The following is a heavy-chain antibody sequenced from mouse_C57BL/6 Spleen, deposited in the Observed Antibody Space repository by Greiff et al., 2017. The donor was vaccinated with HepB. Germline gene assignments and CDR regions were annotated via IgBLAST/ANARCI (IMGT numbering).Heavy chain of an antibody. CDR3: ARSDYDEGGYFDY. V-gene: IGHV2-2*01. D-gene: IGHD2-4*01. CDR1: GFSLTSYG. Sequence: QVHVKQSGPGLVQPSQSLSITCTVSGFSLTSYGVHWVRQSPGKGLEWLGVIWSGGSTDYNAAFISRLSISKDNSKSQVFFKMNSLQADDTAIYYCARSDYDEGGYFDYWGQGTTLTVSS. CDR2: IWSGGST. J-gene: IGHJ2*01.